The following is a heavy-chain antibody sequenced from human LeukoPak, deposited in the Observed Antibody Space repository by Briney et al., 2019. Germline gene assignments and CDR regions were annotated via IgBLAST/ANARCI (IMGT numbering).Heavy chain of an antibody. Sequence: GGSLRLSCAASGFTYSSYAMHWVRQAPGKGLEWVVVISYDGSNKYYADSVKGRFTISRDNSKNTLYLQMNSLRAEGTAVYYCARKTTVYDAFDIWGQGTMVTVSS. CDR3: ARKTTVYDAFDI. D-gene: IGHD4-17*01. CDR2: ISYDGSNK. J-gene: IGHJ3*02. CDR1: GFTYSSYA. V-gene: IGHV3-30*04.